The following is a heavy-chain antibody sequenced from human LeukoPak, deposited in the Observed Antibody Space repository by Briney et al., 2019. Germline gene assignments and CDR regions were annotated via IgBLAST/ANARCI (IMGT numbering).Heavy chain of an antibody. CDR1: GFTPSTYG. CDR2: IWNDGSNK. D-gene: IGHD6-13*01. V-gene: IGHV3-33*06. J-gene: IGHJ4*02. Sequence: PGRSLRLSCAASGFTPSTYGMYWVRQAPGKGLEWVGVIWNDGSNKHYADSVKGRFTISRDNSKNTLDLQMNSLRAEDTAVYYCAKDLSSSWFEGLDNWGQGTLVTVSS. CDR3: AKDLSSSWFEGLDN.